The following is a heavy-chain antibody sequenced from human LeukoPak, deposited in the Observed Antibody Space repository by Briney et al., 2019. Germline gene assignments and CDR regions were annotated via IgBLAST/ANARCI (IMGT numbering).Heavy chain of an antibody. D-gene: IGHD3-22*01. J-gene: IGHJ3*02. Sequence: GGSLRLSCAASGFTFSSYWMSWVRQAPGKGLEWVANIKQDGSVKYYVDSVKGRFTISRDNAKNSLYLQMNSLRAEDTAVYYCARHYYDSSGYFDALDIWGQGTMVTVSS. CDR1: GFTFSSYW. CDR3: ARHYYDSSGYFDALDI. V-gene: IGHV3-7*01. CDR2: IKQDGSVK.